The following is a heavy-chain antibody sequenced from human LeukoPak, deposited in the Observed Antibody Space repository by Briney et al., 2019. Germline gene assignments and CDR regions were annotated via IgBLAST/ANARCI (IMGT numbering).Heavy chain of an antibody. CDR3: ARQEAYDSSGYSDFDY. V-gene: IGHV4-39*01. CDR1: GGSISSSSYF. CDR2: IYYSEST. Sequence: SETLSLTCTLSGGSISSSSYFWGWIRQPPGRGLEWIGSIYYSESTYNNPSVKSRVTISVDTSKNQYSLKQSSVTGADTAVYYCARQEAYDSSGYSDFDYWGQGTLVTASS. D-gene: IGHD3-22*01. J-gene: IGHJ4*02.